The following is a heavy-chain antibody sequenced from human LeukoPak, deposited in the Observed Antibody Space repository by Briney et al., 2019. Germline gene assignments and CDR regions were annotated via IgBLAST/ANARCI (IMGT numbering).Heavy chain of an antibody. J-gene: IGHJ4*02. CDR3: ARQESGDHRSYFDY. Sequence: SETLSLTCTVSGGSISSYYWSWIRQPPGKGLEWIGYIYTSGSTNYNPSLKSRVTISVDTSKNQFSLKLSSVTAADTAVYYCARQESGDHRSYFDYWGQGTLVTVSS. D-gene: IGHD3-10*01. CDR1: GGSISSYY. CDR2: IYTSGST. V-gene: IGHV4-4*09.